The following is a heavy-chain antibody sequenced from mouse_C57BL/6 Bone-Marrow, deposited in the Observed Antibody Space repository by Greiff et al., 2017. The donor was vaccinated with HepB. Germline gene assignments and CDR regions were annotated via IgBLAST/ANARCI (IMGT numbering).Heavy chain of an antibody. CDR3: ARRLGNYYFDY. V-gene: IGHV5-12*01. CDR2: ISNGGGST. CDR1: GFTFSDYY. D-gene: IGHD2-1*01. J-gene: IGHJ2*01. Sequence: EVKLVESGGGLVQPGGSLKLSCAASGFTFSDYYMYWVRQTPEKRLEWVAYISNGGGSTYYPDTVKGRFTISRDNAKNTLYLQMSRLKSEDTAMYYCARRLGNYYFDYWGQGTTLTVSS.